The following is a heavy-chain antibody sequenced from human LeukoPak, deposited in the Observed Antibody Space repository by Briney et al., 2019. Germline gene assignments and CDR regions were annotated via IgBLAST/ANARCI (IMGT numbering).Heavy chain of an antibody. D-gene: IGHD6-6*01. CDR2: IYHSGST. V-gene: IGHV4-30-2*01. CDR3: ARGIVAARLFDY. J-gene: IGHJ4*02. Sequence: KPSETLSLTCTVSGGSISSGGYYWSWIRQPPGKGLEWIGDIYHSGSTYYNPSLKSRVTISVDSAKNQFSLKLSSVTAADTAVYYCARGIVAARLFDYWGQGPLVTVPS. CDR1: GGSISSGGYY.